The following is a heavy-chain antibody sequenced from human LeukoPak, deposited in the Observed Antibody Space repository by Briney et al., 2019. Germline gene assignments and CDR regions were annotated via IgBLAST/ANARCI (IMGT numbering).Heavy chain of an antibody. Sequence: GASVTVSCKASGYTFTGYYMHWVRQAPGQGLEWMGWINPNSGGTNYAQKFQGRVTMTRDTSISTAYMELSRLRSDDTAVYYCARGDTVVTPDFDYWGQGTLVTVSS. CDR3: ARGDTVVTPDFDY. J-gene: IGHJ4*02. CDR2: INPNSGGT. V-gene: IGHV1-2*02. CDR1: GYTFTGYY. D-gene: IGHD4-23*01.